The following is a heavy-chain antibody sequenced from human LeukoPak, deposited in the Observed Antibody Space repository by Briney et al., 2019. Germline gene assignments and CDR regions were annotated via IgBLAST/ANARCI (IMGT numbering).Heavy chain of an antibody. CDR3: AKEDTVVKGVLDY. Sequence: GGSLRLSCAASGFTFSSYGMHWVRQAPGKGLEWVAFIRYDGSNKYYADSVKGRFTISRDNSKNTLYLQMNSLRAEDTAVYYCAKEDTVVKGVLDYWGQGTLVTVSS. V-gene: IGHV3-30*02. CDR1: GFTFSSYG. D-gene: IGHD4-23*01. CDR2: IRYDGSNK. J-gene: IGHJ4*02.